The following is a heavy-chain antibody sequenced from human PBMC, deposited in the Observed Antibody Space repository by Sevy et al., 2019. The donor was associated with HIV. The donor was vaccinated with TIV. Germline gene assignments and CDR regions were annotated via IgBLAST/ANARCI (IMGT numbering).Heavy chain of an antibody. CDR2: IYYSGST. CDR1: GGSISSSSYY. V-gene: IGHV4-39*01. Sequence: SETLSLTCTVSGGSISSSSYYWGWIRQPPGKGLEWIGSIYYSGSTYYNPSLKSRVTISVDTSKNQFSLKLSSVTAADTAVYYCARRSGMAAAGTLDYWGQGTLVTVSS. D-gene: IGHD6-13*01. J-gene: IGHJ4*02. CDR3: ARRSGMAAAGTLDY.